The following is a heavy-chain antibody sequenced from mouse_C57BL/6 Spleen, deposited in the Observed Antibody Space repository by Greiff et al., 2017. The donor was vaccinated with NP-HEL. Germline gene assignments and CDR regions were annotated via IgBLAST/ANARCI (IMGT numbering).Heavy chain of an antibody. D-gene: IGHD2-13*01. CDR2: ISYDGSN. CDR3: ARGGVSWAFAY. CDR1: GYSITSGYY. J-gene: IGHJ3*01. Sequence: VQLQQSGPGLVKPSQSLSLTCSVTGYSITSGYYWNWIRQFPGNKLEWMGYISYDGSNNYNPSLKNRISITRDTSKNQFFLKLNSVTTEDTATYYCARGGVSWAFAYWGQGTLVTVSA. V-gene: IGHV3-6*01.